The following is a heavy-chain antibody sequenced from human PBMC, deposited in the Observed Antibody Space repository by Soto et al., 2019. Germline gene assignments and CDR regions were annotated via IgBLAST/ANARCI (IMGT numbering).Heavy chain of an antibody. CDR2: IYPGDSDT. Sequence: PGESLKISCKGSGYSFTSYWIGWVRQMPGKGLEWMGIIYPGDSDTRYSPSFQGQVTISADKSISTAYLQWSSLKASDTAMYYCARLGYYDFWSGYHYYYNYGMDVWGQGTTVTVSS. J-gene: IGHJ6*02. V-gene: IGHV5-51*01. CDR1: GYSFTSYW. CDR3: ARLGYYDFWSGYHYYYNYGMDV. D-gene: IGHD3-3*01.